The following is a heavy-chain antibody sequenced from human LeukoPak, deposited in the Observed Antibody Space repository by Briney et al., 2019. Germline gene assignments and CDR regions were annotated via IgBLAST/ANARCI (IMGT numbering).Heavy chain of an antibody. J-gene: IGHJ4*02. CDR3: AKGRLKVLRYFDWLPYYFDY. Sequence: GGSLRLSCAASGFTFSSYAMSWVRQAPGKGLEWVSAISGSGGSTYYADSVKGRFTISRDSSKNTLYLQMNSLRAEDTAVYYCAKGRLKVLRYFDWLPYYFDYWGQGTLVTVSS. CDR1: GFTFSSYA. CDR2: ISGSGGST. V-gene: IGHV3-23*01. D-gene: IGHD3-9*01.